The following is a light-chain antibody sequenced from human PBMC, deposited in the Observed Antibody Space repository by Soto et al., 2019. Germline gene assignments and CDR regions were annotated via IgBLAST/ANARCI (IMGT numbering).Light chain of an antibody. Sequence: EIVLAQSPATLSFSPGERATLSCRASQSVNIYLAWYQQKPGQAPRLLIYDASNRATGIPARFSGSGSGTDFTLTISSLEPEDFSVYYCQQRYNWPITFGQGTRLEIK. V-gene: IGKV3-11*01. CDR1: QSVNIY. J-gene: IGKJ5*01. CDR3: QQRYNWPIT. CDR2: DAS.